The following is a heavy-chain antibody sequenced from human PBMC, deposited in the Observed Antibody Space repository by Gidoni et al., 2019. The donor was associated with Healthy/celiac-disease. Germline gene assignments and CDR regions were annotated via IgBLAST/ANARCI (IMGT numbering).Heavy chain of an antibody. V-gene: IGHV4-34*01. CDR1: GGSFSGYY. CDR2: INHSGST. Sequence: QVQLQQWGAGLLKPSETLSLTCAVYGGSFSGYYWSWIRQPPGKGLEWIGEINHSGSTTYNPSLKSRVTISVDTSKNQFSLKLSSVTAADTAVYYCARGRYGSYFYYGMDVWGQGTTVTVSS. J-gene: IGHJ6*02. CDR3: ARGRYGSYFYYGMDV. D-gene: IGHD1-26*01.